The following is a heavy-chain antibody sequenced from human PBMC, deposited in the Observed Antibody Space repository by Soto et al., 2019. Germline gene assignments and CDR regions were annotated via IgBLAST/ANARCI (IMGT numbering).Heavy chain of an antibody. V-gene: IGHV3-72*01. CDR3: VRTIQPATTTYFDS. J-gene: IGHJ4*02. CDR1: GFTFGDHY. D-gene: IGHD1-1*01. CDR2: IRNKTHSYST. Sequence: GGSLRLSCTFSGFTFGDHYVDWVRQAPGKGLEWIGRIRNKTHSYSTTFAASVKGRLTLSRDDSANSVYLQMDSLKAEDTAVYYCVRTIQPATTTYFDSWGQGTLVTVSS.